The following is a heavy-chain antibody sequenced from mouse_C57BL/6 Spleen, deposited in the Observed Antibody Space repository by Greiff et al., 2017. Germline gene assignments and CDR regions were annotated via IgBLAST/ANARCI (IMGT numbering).Heavy chain of an antibody. V-gene: IGHV1-26*01. CDR2: INPNNGGT. CDR1: GYTFTDYY. D-gene: IGHD1-1*02. Sequence: EVQLQQSGPELVKPGASVKISCKASGYTFTDYYMNWVKQSHGKSLEWIGDINPNNGGTSYNQKFKGKATLTVDKSSSTAYMELRSLTSEDSAVYYCAPWSSFAYWGQGTLVTVSA. J-gene: IGHJ3*01. CDR3: APWSSFAY.